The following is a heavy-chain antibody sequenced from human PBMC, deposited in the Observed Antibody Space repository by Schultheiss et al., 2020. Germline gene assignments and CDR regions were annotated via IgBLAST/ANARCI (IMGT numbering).Heavy chain of an antibody. V-gene: IGHV4-34*01. CDR3: ARDRGVTVSPYYYYYMDV. CDR1: GGSFSGYY. D-gene: IGHD4-17*01. CDR2: INHSGST. Sequence: SETLSLTCAVYGGSFSGYYWSWIRQPPGKGLEWIGEINHSGSTNYNPSLKSRVTISVDTSKNQFSLKLSSVTAADTAVYYCARDRGVTVSPYYYYYMDVWGKGTTVTVSS. J-gene: IGHJ6*03.